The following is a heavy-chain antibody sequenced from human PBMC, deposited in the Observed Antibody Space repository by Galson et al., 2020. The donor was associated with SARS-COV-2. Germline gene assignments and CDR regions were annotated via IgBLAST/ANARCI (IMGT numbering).Heavy chain of an antibody. D-gene: IGHD4-17*01. V-gene: IGHV1-18*01. CDR3: ARESGRDGDYWYYFDY. CDR2: ISTYSRNT. CDR1: GYTFTNYG. J-gene: IGHJ4*02. Sequence: GESLKISCKASGYTFTNYGITWVRQAPGHGLEWMGWISTYSRNTNYAQKFQGRVTMTTDTSTSTVYMELRSLRSDDTAVYYCARESGRDGDYWYYFDYWGQGIQVTVSS.